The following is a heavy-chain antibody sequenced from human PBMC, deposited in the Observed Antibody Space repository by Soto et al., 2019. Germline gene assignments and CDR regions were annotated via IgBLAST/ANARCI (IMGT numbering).Heavy chain of an antibody. D-gene: IGHD6-13*01. V-gene: IGHV3-30*18. Sequence: QVQLVESGGGVVQPGRSLRLSCAASGFTFSSYGMHWVRQAPGKGLEWVAVISYDGSNKYYADSVKGRFTISRDNPKNTLYLQMNSLRAEDTAVYYCAKSGYSSSWTGAFDIWGQGTMVTVSS. CDR3: AKSGYSSSWTGAFDI. CDR1: GFTFSSYG. J-gene: IGHJ3*02. CDR2: ISYDGSNK.